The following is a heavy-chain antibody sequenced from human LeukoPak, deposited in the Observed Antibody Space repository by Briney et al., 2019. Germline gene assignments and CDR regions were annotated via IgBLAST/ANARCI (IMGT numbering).Heavy chain of an antibody. J-gene: IGHJ4*02. V-gene: IGHV3-7*01. Sequence: GSLRLSCAASGFTFSSYWMSWVRQAPGKGLEWVANIKKDGSEKYCVDSVKGRFTISRDNAKNSLYLQMNSLRAEDTAVYYCARDLYRIVVVPHYFDYWGQGTLVTVSS. D-gene: IGHD3-22*01. CDR1: GFTFSSYW. CDR3: ARDLYRIVVVPHYFDY. CDR2: IKKDGSEK.